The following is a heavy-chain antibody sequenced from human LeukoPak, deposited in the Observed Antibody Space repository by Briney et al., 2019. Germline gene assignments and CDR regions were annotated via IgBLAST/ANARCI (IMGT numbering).Heavy chain of an antibody. Sequence: SETLSLTCAVYGGSFSGYYWSWIRQPPGKGLEWIGEINHSGSTNYNPSLKSRVTISVDTSKNQFSLKLSSVTAADTAVYYCARAGRLCVGTSCYRSSYYYYYMDVWGKGTTVTVSS. J-gene: IGHJ6*03. CDR2: INHSGST. D-gene: IGHD2-2*02. CDR3: ARAGRLCVGTSCYRSSYYYYYMDV. V-gene: IGHV4-34*01. CDR1: GGSFSGYY.